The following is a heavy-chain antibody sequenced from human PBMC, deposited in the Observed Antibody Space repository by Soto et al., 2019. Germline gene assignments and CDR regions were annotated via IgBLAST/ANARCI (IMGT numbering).Heavy chain of an antibody. D-gene: IGHD3-16*01. CDR2: VSWDDNE. J-gene: IGHJ5*02. Sequence: QITLKESGPTLVKPTQTLTLTCTFSGFSLSTSGVGVGWIRQPPGKALEWLALVSWDDNERFSPSLRSRLTITKDTSKNQVVLTMTNMDPADTATYYCAHSGGRVSSFFNWFDAWGQGTLVTVSS. V-gene: IGHV2-5*02. CDR1: GFSLSTSGVG. CDR3: AHSGGRVSSFFNWFDA.